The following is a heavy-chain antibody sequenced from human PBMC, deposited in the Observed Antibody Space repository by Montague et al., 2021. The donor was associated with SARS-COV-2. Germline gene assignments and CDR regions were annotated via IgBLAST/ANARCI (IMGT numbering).Heavy chain of an antibody. CDR3: ATGAAAAFDYYGMDV. CDR1: GSTFDDYA. D-gene: IGHD6-13*01. J-gene: IGHJ6*02. CDR2: ISWNSGSI. Sequence: SLRLSCAASGSTFDDYAMHWVRQAPGKGLEWVSGISWNSGSIGYADSVKGRFTISRDNAKNSLYLQMNSLRAEDTALYYCATGAAAAFDYYGMDVWGQGTAVTVSS. V-gene: IGHV3-9*01.